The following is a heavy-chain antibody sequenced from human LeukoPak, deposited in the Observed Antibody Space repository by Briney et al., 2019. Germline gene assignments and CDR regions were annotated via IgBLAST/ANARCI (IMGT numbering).Heavy chain of an antibody. CDR3: ARYDSSESIYWYFDL. D-gene: IGHD3-22*01. Sequence: PGGALRLSCAASGFTFDDYVMSWGRPAPGEGLEWVSGINWKGVTTGYADPLKGRFTISRDNAKSSLYLQMNSLRAEDTASYYCARYDSSESIYWYFDLWGRGTLVTVSS. CDR2: INWKGVTT. V-gene: IGHV3-20*04. J-gene: IGHJ2*01. CDR1: GFTFDDYV.